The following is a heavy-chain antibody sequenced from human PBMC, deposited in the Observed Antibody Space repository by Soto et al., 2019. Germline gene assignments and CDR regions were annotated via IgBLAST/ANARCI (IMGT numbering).Heavy chain of an antibody. V-gene: IGHV3-23*01. J-gene: IGHJ1*01. CDR3: ATSQGAVFGSGAEYFQH. CDR2: ISGSGGST. Sequence: GGSLRLSCAASGFTFSSYAMSWVRQAPGKGLEWVSAISGSGGSTYYADSVKGRFTISRDNSKNTLYLQMNSLRAEDTAVYYCATSQGAVFGSGAEYFQHWGQGTLGTVSS. CDR1: GFTFSSYA. D-gene: IGHD3-10*02.